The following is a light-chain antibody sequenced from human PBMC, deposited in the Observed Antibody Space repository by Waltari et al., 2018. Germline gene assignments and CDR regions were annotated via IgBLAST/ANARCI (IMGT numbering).Light chain of an antibody. CDR3: QQYNNWPPQNT. CDR2: GAS. J-gene: IGKJ2*01. V-gene: IGKV3-15*01. Sequence: EIVMTQSPATLSVSPGERATLHCRASQSVRSRLAWYQQKPGQAPRLLIYGASTRATGIPARFSGSGSGTEFTLTISSMQSEDFAVYYCQQYNNWPPQNTFGQGTKLEIK. CDR1: QSVRSR.